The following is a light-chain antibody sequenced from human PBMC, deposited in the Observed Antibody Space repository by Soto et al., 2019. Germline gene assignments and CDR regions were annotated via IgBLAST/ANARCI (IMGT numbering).Light chain of an antibody. J-gene: IGKJ1*01. Sequence: EIVMTQSPATLSVSPGERATLSCRASQSVSTNLAWYQQKPGQAPRLLIYGASTRATGIPARFSGSGSGTEFTLTISSLQSEDFAVYYCQQYNTRPATFGQGTKVDIK. CDR1: QSVSTN. CDR2: GAS. CDR3: QQYNTRPAT. V-gene: IGKV3-15*01.